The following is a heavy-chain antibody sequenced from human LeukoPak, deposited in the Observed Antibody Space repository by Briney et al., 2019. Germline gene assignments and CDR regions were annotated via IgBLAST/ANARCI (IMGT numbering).Heavy chain of an antibody. CDR2: IYYSGST. J-gene: IGHJ5*02. CDR1: GGSISSYY. V-gene: IGHV4-59*01. D-gene: IGHD2-15*01. Sequence: SEALSLTCTVSGGSISSYYWSWIRQPPGKGLEWIGYIYYSGSTNYNPSLKSRVTISVDTSKNQFSLKLSSVTAADTAVYYCARDERVYCSGGSCYIGGDNWFDPWGQGTLVTVSS. CDR3: ARDERVYCSGGSCYIGGDNWFDP.